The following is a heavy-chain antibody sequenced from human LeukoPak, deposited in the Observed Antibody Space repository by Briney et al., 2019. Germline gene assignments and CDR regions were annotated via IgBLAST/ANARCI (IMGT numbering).Heavy chain of an antibody. CDR2: INPNSSVA. D-gene: IGHD4-23*01. CDR1: GYTFTGYY. CDR3: ARERGGNSPFDS. V-gene: IGHV1-2*02. J-gene: IGHJ4*02. Sequence: ASVKVSCKTSGYTFTGYYMHWVRQAPGQGLEWMGWINPNSSVANYAQRFQGRVTMTTDTSISAAYMELRWLTSDDTAVYHCARERGGNSPFDSWGQGTLVTVSS.